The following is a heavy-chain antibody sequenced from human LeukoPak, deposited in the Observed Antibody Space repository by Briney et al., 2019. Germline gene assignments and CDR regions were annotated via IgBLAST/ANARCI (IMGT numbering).Heavy chain of an antibody. CDR2: MNPNSGST. V-gene: IGHV1-8*01. CDR3: ARDRSFLNYLDY. Sequence: ASVKVSCKASGYSFISYDINWVRQATGQGLEWIGWMNPNSGSTGFAQHFQGRVTMTRNTSIDTAYMELSSLTSEDTAVYYCARDRSFLNYLDYWGQGTLLTVSS. CDR1: GYSFISYD. D-gene: IGHD3-16*02. J-gene: IGHJ4*02.